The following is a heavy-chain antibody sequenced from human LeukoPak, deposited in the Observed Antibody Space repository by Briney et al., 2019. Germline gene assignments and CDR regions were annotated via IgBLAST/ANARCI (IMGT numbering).Heavy chain of an antibody. CDR1: GFTFSSYA. Sequence: GGSLRLSCAASGFTFSSYAMSWVRQAPGKGLEWVSSISGSGGSTYYADSVKGRFTISRDNSKNTLFLQMNSLRADDTAVYYCASSGYSYGYDAFDIWGQGTMVTVSS. J-gene: IGHJ3*02. V-gene: IGHV3-23*01. CDR2: ISGSGGST. D-gene: IGHD5-18*01. CDR3: ASSGYSYGYDAFDI.